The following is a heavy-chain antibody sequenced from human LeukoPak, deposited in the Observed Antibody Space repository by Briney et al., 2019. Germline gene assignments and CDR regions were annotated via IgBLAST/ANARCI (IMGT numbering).Heavy chain of an antibody. CDR1: GYSISSGYY. J-gene: IGHJ4*02. CDR2: IYHSGST. D-gene: IGHD5-12*01. CDR3: ATTQEWLRVYYFDY. V-gene: IGHV4-38-2*02. Sequence: PSETLSLTCTVSGYSISSGYYWGWIRQPPGKGLEWIGSIYHSGSTYYNPSLKSRVTISVDTSKNQFSLKLSSVTAADTAVYYCATTQEWLRVYYFDYWGQGTLVTVSS.